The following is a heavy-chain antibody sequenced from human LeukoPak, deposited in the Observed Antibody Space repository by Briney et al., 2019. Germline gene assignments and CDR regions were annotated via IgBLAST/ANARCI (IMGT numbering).Heavy chain of an antibody. D-gene: IGHD2-21*02. CDR2: INHVGST. V-gene: IGHV4-34*01. Sequence: SETLSLTCAVYGGSFSGYYWSWIRQPPGKGLEWIGEINHVGSTIYNPSLKSRVTISVDTSKNQSSLKLSSVTAADTAVYYCARKYCGDDCTYFDYWGQGTLVTVSS. J-gene: IGHJ4*02. CDR1: GGSFSGYY. CDR3: ARKYCGDDCTYFDY.